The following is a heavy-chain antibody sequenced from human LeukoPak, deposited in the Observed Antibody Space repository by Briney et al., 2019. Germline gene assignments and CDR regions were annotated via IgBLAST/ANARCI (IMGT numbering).Heavy chain of an antibody. Sequence: GSLRLSCAASGFTISSYDMHWVRQAPGKGLEWVAVISYDGSNKYYADSVKGRFTISRDNSKNTLYLQMNSLRAEDTAVYYCAKDNAYYYADYWGQGTLVTVSS. CDR2: ISYDGSNK. D-gene: IGHD3-10*01. V-gene: IGHV3-30-3*01. CDR1: GFTISSYD. J-gene: IGHJ4*02. CDR3: AKDNAYYYADY.